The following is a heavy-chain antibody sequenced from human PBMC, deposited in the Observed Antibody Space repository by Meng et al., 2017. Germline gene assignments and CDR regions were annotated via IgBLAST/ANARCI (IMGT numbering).Heavy chain of an antibody. V-gene: IGHV1-18*01. CDR2: ISAFNGNT. D-gene: IGHD4-23*01. Sequence: QVQVVQSGAEVKKPGASVKVSCKASGYTFTSYGISWVRQAPGQGLEWMGWISAFNGNTNYAQRLQGRVTMTTDTSTSTAYMELRSLRSDDTAVYYCARWHLGYGVKPIDYWGQGTLVTVSS. CDR1: GYTFTSYG. CDR3: ARWHLGYGVKPIDY. J-gene: IGHJ4*02.